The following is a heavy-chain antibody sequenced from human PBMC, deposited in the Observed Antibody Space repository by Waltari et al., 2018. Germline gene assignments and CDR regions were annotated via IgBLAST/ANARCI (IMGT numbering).Heavy chain of an antibody. J-gene: IGHJ4*02. Sequence: QVQLQESGAGLVKPSETLSLTCTVSGRSISSSYWSWIRQHPGKGLEWIGNSYYSGSTTDYPTLRSRVTRAVDTTKNHLHLKLSCATAADTAVYFCARVYGSGSYFQLDYWGQGTLVTVSS. CDR2: SYYSGST. D-gene: IGHD3-10*01. V-gene: IGHV4-59*01. CDR3: ARVYGSGSYFQLDY. CDR1: GRSISSSY.